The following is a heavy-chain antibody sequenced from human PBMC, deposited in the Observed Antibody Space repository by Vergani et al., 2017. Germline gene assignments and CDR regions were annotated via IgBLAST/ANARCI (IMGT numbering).Heavy chain of an antibody. CDR1: VYTFTDYF. V-gene: IGHV1-2*02. CDR3: ARVGTSSNRDYFDY. Sequence: QVQLVQSGAEVKKPGASVNVSCKASVYTFTDYFMHWVRQAPGPGLEWMGWLNPNSGGTNYAQKFQGRVTMTRDTSISTAYMELSNLRSDDTAVYYCARVGTSSNRDYFDYWGQGTLVTVSS. D-gene: IGHD2-2*01. CDR2: LNPNSGGT. J-gene: IGHJ4*02.